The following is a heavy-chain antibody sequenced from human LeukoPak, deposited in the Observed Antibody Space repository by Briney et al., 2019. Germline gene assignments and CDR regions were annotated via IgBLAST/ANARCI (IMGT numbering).Heavy chain of an antibody. Sequence: PGGSLRLSCVASGLTFSSYAMTWVRQAPGKGLEWVSSISASGATTFNADSVKGRFTISRDNSKNTLYLQMNGLRAEDTAVYFCAKKTYHWFGPWGQGTLVIVSP. CDR1: GLTFSSYA. J-gene: IGHJ5*02. V-gene: IGHV3-23*01. D-gene: IGHD2-2*01. CDR3: AKKTYHWFGP. CDR2: ISASGATT.